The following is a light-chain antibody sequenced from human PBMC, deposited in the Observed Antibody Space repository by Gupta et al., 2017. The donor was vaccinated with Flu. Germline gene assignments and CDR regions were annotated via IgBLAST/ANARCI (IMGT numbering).Light chain of an antibody. CDR3: NSYAGGNNLL. Sequence: QSALPQPPPASGSPGQSVTISCTGTSSDVGAYKFVSWYQQHPGKAPKLIIYEVSNRPSGVPDRFSGSKSGNTASLTVSGLQAEDEADYYCNSYAGGNNLLFGGGTKLTVV. J-gene: IGLJ2*01. CDR2: EVS. CDR1: SSDVGAYKF. V-gene: IGLV2-8*01.